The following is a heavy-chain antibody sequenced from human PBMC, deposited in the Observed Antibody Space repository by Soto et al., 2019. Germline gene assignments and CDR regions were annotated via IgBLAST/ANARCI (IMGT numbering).Heavy chain of an antibody. D-gene: IGHD6-6*01. CDR1: GFTFSDYW. Sequence: PGGSLRLSCAASGFTFSDYWMSWVRQAPGKGPEWVANIKFDGSEKQYVDSVKGRFSISRDNSRNSLFLQMNSLRAGDTAVYYCARLPGGTAPRPDYWGQGTMVTVSS. CDR3: ARLPGGTAPRPDY. CDR2: IKFDGSEK. V-gene: IGHV3-7*03. J-gene: IGHJ4*02.